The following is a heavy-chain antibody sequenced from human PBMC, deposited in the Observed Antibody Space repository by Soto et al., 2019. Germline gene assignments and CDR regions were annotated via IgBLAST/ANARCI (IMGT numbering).Heavy chain of an antibody. D-gene: IGHD5-12*01. CDR1: GDIFSGYS. Sequence: ASVKVSCKTSGDIFSGYSISWVRQAPGQGLEWMGGIIPIFGTTNYAQRFHGRVTITADKSTSTVYMELYSLKSEDTAVYYCARDLGSGYDPGDYWGQGTLVTSPQ. J-gene: IGHJ4*02. V-gene: IGHV1-69*06. CDR2: IIPIFGTT. CDR3: ARDLGSGYDPGDY.